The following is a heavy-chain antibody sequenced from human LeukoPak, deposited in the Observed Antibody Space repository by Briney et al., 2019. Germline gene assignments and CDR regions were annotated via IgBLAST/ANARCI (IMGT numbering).Heavy chain of an antibody. V-gene: IGHV3-23*01. CDR1: GFTFSSYA. D-gene: IGHD2-8*02. CDR2: VSGSGANT. Sequence: PGGSLRLSCAASGFTFSSYAMSWVRQAPGKGLEWVSAVSGSGANTYHSDSVRGRFTISRDNSKNTLHLQMNSLRAEDTAVFYCAREPRGCTGGTCHSGGGYYFEYWGQGILVTVSS. J-gene: IGHJ4*02. CDR3: AREPRGCTGGTCHSGGGYYFEY.